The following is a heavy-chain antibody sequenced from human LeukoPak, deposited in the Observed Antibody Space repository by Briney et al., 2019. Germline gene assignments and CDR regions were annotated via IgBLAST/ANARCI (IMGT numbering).Heavy chain of an antibody. D-gene: IGHD4-17*01. V-gene: IGHV5-51*01. CDR3: GTTVTTSFYYYYGMDV. J-gene: IGHJ6*02. Sequence: GESLKISCKGSGYSFTNYWIGWVRQMPGKGLEWMGIIYPGDSDTRYSPSFQGQVTISADKSISTAYLQWSSLKASDTAMYYCGTTVTTSFYYYYGMDVWGQGTTVTVSS. CDR1: GYSFTNYW. CDR2: IYPGDSDT.